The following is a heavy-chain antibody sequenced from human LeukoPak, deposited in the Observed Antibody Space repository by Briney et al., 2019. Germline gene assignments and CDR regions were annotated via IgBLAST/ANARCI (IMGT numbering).Heavy chain of an antibody. Sequence: SETLSLTCTVSGGSISGSSYYWCWIRQPPGKGLEWIGSVYYSGSTYYNPSPKSRVTISVDTSKNQFSLKLSSVTAADTAVYYCAREVWSPNYYYYGMDVWGQGTTVTVSS. CDR1: GGSISGSSYY. D-gene: IGHD1-14*01. V-gene: IGHV4-39*07. CDR3: AREVWSPNYYYYGMDV. J-gene: IGHJ6*02. CDR2: VYYSGST.